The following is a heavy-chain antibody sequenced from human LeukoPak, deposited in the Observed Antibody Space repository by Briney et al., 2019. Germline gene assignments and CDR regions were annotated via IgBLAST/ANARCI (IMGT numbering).Heavy chain of an antibody. Sequence: SETLSLTCTVSGGSISSYYWSWIRQPPGKGLEWIGYIYYSGSTNYNPSLKSRVTISVDTSKNQFSLKLSSVTAADTAVYYCVSFYSSSPQSAFDIWGQGTMVTVSS. D-gene: IGHD6-6*01. CDR2: IYYSGST. V-gene: IGHV4-59*01. CDR3: VSFYSSSPQSAFDI. CDR1: GGSISSYY. J-gene: IGHJ3*02.